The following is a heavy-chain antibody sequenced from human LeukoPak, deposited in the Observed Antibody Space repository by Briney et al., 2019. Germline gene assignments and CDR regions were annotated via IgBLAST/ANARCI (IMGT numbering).Heavy chain of an antibody. CDR1: GYTLTELS. Sequence: ASVKVSCKVSGYTLTELSMHWVRQAPGKGLEWMGGFDPEDGETIYAQKFQGRVTMTEDTSTDTAYMELSSLRSEDTAVYYCATTPLYSSSYRNYYYYGMDVWGQGTTVTVSS. CDR2: FDPEDGET. D-gene: IGHD6-13*01. J-gene: IGHJ6*02. V-gene: IGHV1-24*01. CDR3: ATTPLYSSSYRNYYYYGMDV.